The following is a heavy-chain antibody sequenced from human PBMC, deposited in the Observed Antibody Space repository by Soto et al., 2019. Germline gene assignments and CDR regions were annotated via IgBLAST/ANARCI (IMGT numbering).Heavy chain of an antibody. D-gene: IGHD3-22*01. CDR2: INHSGST. Sequence: QVQLQQWGAGLLKPSETLSLTCAVYGGSFSGYYWSWIRQPPGKGLEWIGEINHSGSTNYNPSLTRRVTISVDTSKNQFSLKLSSVTAADTAVYYCARGPVYDSSGYYSVYYYYGMDVWGQGTTVTVSS. CDR3: ARGPVYDSSGYYSVYYYYGMDV. V-gene: IGHV4-34*01. CDR1: GGSFSGYY. J-gene: IGHJ6*02.